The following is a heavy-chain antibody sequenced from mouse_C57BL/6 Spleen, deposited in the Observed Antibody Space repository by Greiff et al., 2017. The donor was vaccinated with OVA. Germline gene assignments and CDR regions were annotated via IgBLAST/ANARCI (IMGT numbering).Heavy chain of an antibody. V-gene: IGHV1-82*01. CDR2: IYPGDGDT. D-gene: IGHD2-3*01. Sequence: VQVVESGPELVKPGASVKISCKASGYAFSSSWMNWVKQRPGKGLEWIGRIYPGDGDTNYNGKFKGKATLTADKSSSTAYMQLSSLTSEDSAVYFCARIYDGYEGAMDYWGQGTSVTVSS. J-gene: IGHJ4*01. CDR3: ARIYDGYEGAMDY. CDR1: GYAFSSSW.